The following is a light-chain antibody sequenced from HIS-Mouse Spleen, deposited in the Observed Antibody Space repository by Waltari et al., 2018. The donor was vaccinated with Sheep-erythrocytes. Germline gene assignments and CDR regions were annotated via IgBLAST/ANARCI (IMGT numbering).Light chain of an antibody. Sequence: QSALTQPRSVSGSPGQSVTISCTGTISAVGGYNYVSWYQQHPGKAPKLLIYSNNQRPSGVPDRFSGSKSGTSASLAISGLQSEDEADYYCAAWDDSLNGVVFGGGTKLTVL. CDR2: SNN. CDR3: AAWDDSLNGVV. CDR1: ISAVGGYNY. J-gene: IGLJ2*01. V-gene: IGLV2-11*01.